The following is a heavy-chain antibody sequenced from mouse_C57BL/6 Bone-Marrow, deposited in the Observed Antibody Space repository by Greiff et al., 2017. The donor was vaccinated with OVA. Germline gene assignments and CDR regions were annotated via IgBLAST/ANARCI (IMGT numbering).Heavy chain of an antibody. CDR3: ARDRSYYYGSSSYWYFDV. V-gene: IGHV5-16*01. CDR1: GFTFSDYY. CDR2: INYDGSST. Sequence: EVQLQESEGGLVQPGSSMKLSCTASGFTFSDYYMAWVRQVPEKGLEWVANINYDGSSTYYLDSLKSRFIISRDNAKNILYLQMSSLKSEDTATYYCARDRSYYYGSSSYWYFDVWGTGTTVTVSS. D-gene: IGHD1-1*01. J-gene: IGHJ1*03.